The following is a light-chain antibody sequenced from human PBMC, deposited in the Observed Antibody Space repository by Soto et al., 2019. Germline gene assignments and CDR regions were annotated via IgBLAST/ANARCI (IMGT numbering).Light chain of an antibody. CDR2: GAS. CDR3: QQYGDSLWT. J-gene: IGKJ1*01. V-gene: IGKV3-20*01. CDR1: QTVSSIS. Sequence: EIVLTQSPGTLSLSPGERATLSCRASQTVSSISLNWYQQKPGQAPRLLLYGASSRATGIADRFSGSGSGTDFTLTISRLEPEDFAVYYCQQYGDSLWTFGQGTKVEIK.